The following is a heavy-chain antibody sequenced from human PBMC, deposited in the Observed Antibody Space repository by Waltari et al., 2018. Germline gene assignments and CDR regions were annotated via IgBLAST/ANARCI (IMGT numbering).Heavy chain of an antibody. V-gene: IGHV4-59*01. CDR1: GGSISSYY. Sequence: QVQLQESGPGLMKPSETLSLTCTVSGGSISSYYWAWNRQPPGKGLDWIGYIYYSGTTNYDPSLKSRVTISVDTSKNQFSLKLSSVTAADTAVYYCARGLGYCSSNRCFDAFDIWGQGTMVTVSS. D-gene: IGHD2-2*01. CDR3: ARGLGYCSSNRCFDAFDI. J-gene: IGHJ3*02. CDR2: IYYSGTT.